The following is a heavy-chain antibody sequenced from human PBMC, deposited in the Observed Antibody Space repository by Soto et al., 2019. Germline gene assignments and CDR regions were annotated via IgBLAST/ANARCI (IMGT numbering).Heavy chain of an antibody. CDR1: GGSISSNKW. J-gene: IGHJ6*02. CDR2: IYHSGST. V-gene: IGHV4-4*02. CDR3: ARDDHIVVVPTSLGAMDV. D-gene: IGHD2-2*01. Sequence: PSETLSLTCAVYGGSISSNKWWSWVRQPPGKGLEWIGEIYHSGSTNYNPPLKSRVTISLDKSKNQFSLKLTSVTAADSAVYYCARDDHIVVVPTSLGAMDVWGQGTPVTLS.